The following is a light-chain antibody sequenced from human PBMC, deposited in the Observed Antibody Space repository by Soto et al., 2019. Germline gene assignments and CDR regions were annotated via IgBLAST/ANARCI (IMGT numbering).Light chain of an antibody. CDR3: QHYGRCRWS. V-gene: IGKV3-20*01. Sequence: EIVLTQSPGTLSLSPGERATLSCRASQSVSSSYLAWYQQKPGQAPRLLIYGVSSRDTGIPARFSGSGSGTDFTLTISRLEPEDCAVYYCQHYGRCRWSFGQGTKLEIK. CDR2: GVS. J-gene: IGKJ1*01. CDR1: QSVSSSY.